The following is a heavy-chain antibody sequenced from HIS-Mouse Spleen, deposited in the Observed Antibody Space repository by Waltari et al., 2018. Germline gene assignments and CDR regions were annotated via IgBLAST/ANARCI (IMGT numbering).Heavy chain of an antibody. V-gene: IGHV4-39*07. CDR1: GGSISSSSYY. CDR3: AREIPYSSSWYDWYFDL. CDR2: IYYSGGH. D-gene: IGHD6-13*01. Sequence: QLQLQESGPGLVKPSETLSLTCTVSGGSISSSSYYWGWIRQPPGKGLGWIGSIYYSGGHYYNPSLKSRVTISVDTAKNQFSLKLSSVTAADTAVYYCAREIPYSSSWYDWYFDLWGRGTLVTVSS. J-gene: IGHJ2*01.